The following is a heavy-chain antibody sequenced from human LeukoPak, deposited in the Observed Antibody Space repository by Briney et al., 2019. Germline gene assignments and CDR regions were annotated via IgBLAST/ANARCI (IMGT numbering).Heavy chain of an antibody. Sequence: PGGSLRLSCTASGFTFGDYAMSWFRQAPGKGLEWVGFIRSKAYGGTTEYAASVKGRFTISRDDSKSIAYLQMNNLKTEDTAVYYCTRDGPVVTPDYWGQGTLVTVSS. CDR2: IRSKAYGGTT. CDR1: GFTFGDYA. CDR3: TRDGPVVTPDY. D-gene: IGHD4-23*01. V-gene: IGHV3-49*03. J-gene: IGHJ4*02.